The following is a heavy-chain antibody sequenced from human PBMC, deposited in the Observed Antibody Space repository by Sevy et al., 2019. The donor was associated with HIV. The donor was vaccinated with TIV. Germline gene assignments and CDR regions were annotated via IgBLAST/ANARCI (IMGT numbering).Heavy chain of an antibody. CDR2: INQDGGEK. V-gene: IGHV3-7*01. D-gene: IGHD3-22*01. J-gene: IGHJ6*02. Sequence: GGSLRLSCAASRFTFNSYWMTWVRQAPGKGLEWVANINQDGGEKYHLDSVKGRVTISRDNAKNSLFLQMNSLRAEDSAVYFCARVSSIYYDGGYFYAMDVWGQGTTVTVSS. CDR3: ARVSSIYYDGGYFYAMDV. CDR1: RFTFNSYW.